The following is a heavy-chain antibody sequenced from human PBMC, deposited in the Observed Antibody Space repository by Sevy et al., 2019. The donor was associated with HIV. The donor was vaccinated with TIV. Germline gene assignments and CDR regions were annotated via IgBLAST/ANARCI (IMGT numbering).Heavy chain of an antibody. CDR1: GDFYSDYN. J-gene: IGHJ4*02. CDR2: ITGHNGDT. Sequence: ASVKVSCKTSGDFYSDYNIAWIRQAPGQGLEWLGQITGHNGDTAYSQRFQGRISMTRDTSTNIFYMELRSLNLDDTGVYFCAGRRRYFFEYWAQGILVTVSS. CDR3: AGRRRYFFEY. V-gene: IGHV1-18*01.